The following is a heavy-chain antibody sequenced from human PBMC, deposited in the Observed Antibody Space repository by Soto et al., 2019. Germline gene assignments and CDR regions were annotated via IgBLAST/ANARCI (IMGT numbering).Heavy chain of an antibody. CDR2: IYYSGST. Sequence: SETLSLTCSVSGGSVSSSPYYWSWIRQPPGKGPEWIGYIYYSGSTNYNPSLKSRVTISVDTSKNQFSLKLSSVTAADTAVYYCARDHLTGYYYYGTDVWGQGTTVTVSS. J-gene: IGHJ6*02. V-gene: IGHV4-61*01. CDR1: GGSVSSSPYY. CDR3: ARDHLTGYYYYGTDV. D-gene: IGHD3-9*01.